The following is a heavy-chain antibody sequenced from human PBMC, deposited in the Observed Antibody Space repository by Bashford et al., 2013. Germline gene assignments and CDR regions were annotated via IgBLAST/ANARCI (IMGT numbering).Heavy chain of an antibody. CDR3: ARWQWGLLD. V-gene: IGHV3-21*01. CDR2: ISGSGGST. Sequence: VRQAQGGLEWVSSISGSGGSTYYADSVKGRFTISRDNAKNSLYLQMNSLRDEDTAVYYCARWQWGLLDWGQGTLVTVSS. D-gene: IGHD3-10*01. J-gene: IGHJ4*02.